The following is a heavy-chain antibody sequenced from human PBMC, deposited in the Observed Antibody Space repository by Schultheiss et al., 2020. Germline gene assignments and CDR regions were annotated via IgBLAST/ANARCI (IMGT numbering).Heavy chain of an antibody. CDR2: IGTADDP. Sequence: GGSLRLSCAASGFTFSNYVMHWVRQATGKGLEWVSTIGTADDPCYSASVKGRLTISRENANNSLCLQVNSLRAEDTAVYYCAGGGGYGITIFGVVRNWFDPWGQGTLVTVSS. CDR1: GFTFSNYV. J-gene: IGHJ5*02. D-gene: IGHD3-3*01. CDR3: AGGGGYGITIFGVVRNWFDP. V-gene: IGHV3-13*05.